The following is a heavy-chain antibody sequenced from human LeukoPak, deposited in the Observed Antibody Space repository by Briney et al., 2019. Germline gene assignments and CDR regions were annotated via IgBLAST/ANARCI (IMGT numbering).Heavy chain of an antibody. CDR1: GFTFSSYG. J-gene: IGHJ6*03. CDR3: AKVRPYCSSTSCYKNYYYYMDV. V-gene: IGHV3-30*02. D-gene: IGHD2-2*02. CDR2: IRYDGSNK. Sequence: GGSLKLSFAASGFTFSSYGMHWVRPAPGKGLEWVAFIRYDGSNKYYADSVKGRFTISRDNSKNTLYLQMNSLRAEDTAVYYCAKVRPYCSSTSCYKNYYYYMDVWGKGTTVTVSS.